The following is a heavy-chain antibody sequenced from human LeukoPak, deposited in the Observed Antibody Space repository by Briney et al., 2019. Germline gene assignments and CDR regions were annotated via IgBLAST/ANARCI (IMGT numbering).Heavy chain of an antibody. V-gene: IGHV3-30-3*01. CDR2: TSSDGNIE. CDR1: GFTFNRFA. D-gene: IGHD5-12*01. Sequence: GGSLRLSCAASGFTFNRFAMHWVRQAPGKGLEWIAVTSSDGNIEYDADSVRGRFTISRDNSKNTLYLQLNSLRVEDTAVYYCARAPWWLRPFDYWGQGTLVTVSS. CDR3: ARAPWWLRPFDY. J-gene: IGHJ4*02.